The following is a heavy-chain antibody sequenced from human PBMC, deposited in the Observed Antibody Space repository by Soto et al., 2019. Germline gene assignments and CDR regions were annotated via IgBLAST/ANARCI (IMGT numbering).Heavy chain of an antibody. CDR2: VSHSGST. J-gene: IGHJ4*02. V-gene: IGHV4-34*01. CDR1: GGSFSGYY. Sequence: PSETLSLTCAVYGGSFSGYYCSWIRQPPGKGLEWIGEVSHSGSTKYNPSLKSRVTISVDTSKNQFSLKLSSVTAADTAVYYCARGDILTGYQYWGQGALVTVSS. D-gene: IGHD3-9*01. CDR3: ARGDILTGYQY.